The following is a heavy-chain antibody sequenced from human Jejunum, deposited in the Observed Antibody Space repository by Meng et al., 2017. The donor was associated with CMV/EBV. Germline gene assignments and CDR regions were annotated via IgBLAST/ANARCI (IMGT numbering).Heavy chain of an antibody. CDR1: SSSYD. D-gene: IGHD1-7*01. CDR3: ARAPVTGTTYYYYYYGMDV. V-gene: IGHV4-39*07. Sequence: SSSYDWAWIRQPPGKGLEWIGTIYYRGSTFYYPSLKSRVTMSVDTSKNLFSLKLSSVTAADTAVYYCARAPVTGTTYYYYYYGMDVWGQGTTVTVSS. J-gene: IGHJ6*02. CDR2: IYYRGST.